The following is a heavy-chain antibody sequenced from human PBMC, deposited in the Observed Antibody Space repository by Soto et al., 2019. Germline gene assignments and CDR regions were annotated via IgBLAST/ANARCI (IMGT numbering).Heavy chain of an antibody. J-gene: IGHJ3*02. CDR3: AGDVGSAFDI. CDR1: GGSISSGGYY. CDR2: IYYSGST. Sequence: QVQLQESGPGLVKPSQTLSLTCTVSGGSISSGGYYWSWIRQHPGKGLEWIGYIYYSGSTYYNPSLKSRVTISVDTSKNRFSRKLSAVTAADTAVYYCAGDVGSAFDIWCQGRMVTVSS. D-gene: IGHD1-26*01. V-gene: IGHV4-31*03.